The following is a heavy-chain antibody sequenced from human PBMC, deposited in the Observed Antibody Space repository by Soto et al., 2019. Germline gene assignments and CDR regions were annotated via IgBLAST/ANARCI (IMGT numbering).Heavy chain of an antibody. CDR1: GYTFTTYE. V-gene: IGHV1-8*01. D-gene: IGHD3-10*01. Sequence: QVQLVQSGAEVKKPGASVKVSCKASGYTFTTYEINWVRQVPGPGLEWMGWMSPSSGNTGYVDQFRGRVTMTSNTSMTTAYMELSSLRSEDTAVYYCARVGGQLVGDHGMDVWGQGTTVTVSS. CDR2: MSPSSGNT. J-gene: IGHJ6*02. CDR3: ARVGGQLVGDHGMDV.